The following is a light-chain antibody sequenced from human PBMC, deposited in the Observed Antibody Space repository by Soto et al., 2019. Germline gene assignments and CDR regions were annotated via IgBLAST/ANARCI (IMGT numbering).Light chain of an antibody. J-gene: IGKJ1*01. V-gene: IGKV3-15*01. Sequence: ELVITQTPATLSVSPGERAALSFGSSQSVSSNLAWYQQKPGQAPRLLIYGASTRATGIPARFSGSGSGTEFTLTISSLQSEDFAVYYCQEYNNWPRTSGQGTKVDI. CDR1: QSVSSN. CDR3: QEYNNWPRT. CDR2: GAS.